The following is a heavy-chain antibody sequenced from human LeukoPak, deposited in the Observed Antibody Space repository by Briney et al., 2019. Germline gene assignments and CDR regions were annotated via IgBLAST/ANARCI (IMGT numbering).Heavy chain of an antibody. CDR2: IRYDGSDN. CDR1: GFTFSSYG. V-gene: IGHV3-30*02. Sequence: GGSLRLSCAAYGFTFSSYGFHWDRQAPGKGLEWVAFIRYDGSDNYYADSVKGRFTISRDNSKNTLYLQMNSLRAEDTAVYYCAKDKGPTYYFDYWGQGTLVTVSS. CDR3: AKDKGPTYYFDY. J-gene: IGHJ4*02.